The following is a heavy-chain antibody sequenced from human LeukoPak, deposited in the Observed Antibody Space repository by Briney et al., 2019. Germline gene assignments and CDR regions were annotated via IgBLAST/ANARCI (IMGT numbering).Heavy chain of an antibody. CDR2: MYNGGST. D-gene: IGHD2-2*01. J-gene: IGHJ3*02. CDR1: GFTVSSNY. Sequence: PGGSLRLSCAASGFTVSSNYMSWVRQAPGRGLGWVSVMYNGGSTFYADSVKGRFTISRDNSKNTLYLQMDSLRAEDTAVYYCARGGSSLYAFDIWGQGTMVTVSS. V-gene: IGHV3-53*01. CDR3: ARGGSSLYAFDI.